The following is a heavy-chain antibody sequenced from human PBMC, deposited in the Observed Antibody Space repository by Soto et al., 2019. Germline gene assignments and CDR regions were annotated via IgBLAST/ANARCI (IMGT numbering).Heavy chain of an antibody. J-gene: IGHJ3*02. D-gene: IGHD2-15*01. CDR1: GGTFSSYA. Sequence: ASVKVSCKASGGTFSSYAISCVRQAPGQGLEWMGGIIPIFGTANYAQKFQGRVTITADESTSTAYMELSSLRSEDTAVYYCARGVNSPVEGYDAFDIWGQGTMVTVS. CDR3: ARGVNSPVEGYDAFDI. CDR2: IIPIFGTA. V-gene: IGHV1-69*13.